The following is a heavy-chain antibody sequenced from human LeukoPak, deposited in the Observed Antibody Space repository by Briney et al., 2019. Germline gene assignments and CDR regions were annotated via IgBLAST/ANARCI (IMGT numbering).Heavy chain of an antibody. CDR3: ARDGTQGDCSSTSCYGYYYYMDV. Sequence: SETLSLTCTVSGGSISSYYWSWIRQPAGKGLEWIGRIYTSGSTNYNPSLKSRVTISVDKSKNQFSLKLSSVTAADTAVYYCARDGTQGDCSSTSCYGYYYYMDVWGKGTTVTASS. D-gene: IGHD2-2*01. V-gene: IGHV4-4*07. J-gene: IGHJ6*03. CDR1: GGSISSYY. CDR2: IYTSGST.